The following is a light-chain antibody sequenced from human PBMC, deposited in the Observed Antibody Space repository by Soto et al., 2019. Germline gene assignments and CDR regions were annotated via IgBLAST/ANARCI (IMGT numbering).Light chain of an antibody. CDR3: QLRSNWPPLT. Sequence: EIVLTQSPATLSLSPGERATLSCRASQSVSSYLAWYQQKPGQAPRLLIYDASNRATGIPARFSGSGSGTDFTLTISSLEPEDFAVYYCQLRSNWPPLTFGGGTKVDIK. V-gene: IGKV3-11*01. CDR1: QSVSSY. CDR2: DAS. J-gene: IGKJ4*01.